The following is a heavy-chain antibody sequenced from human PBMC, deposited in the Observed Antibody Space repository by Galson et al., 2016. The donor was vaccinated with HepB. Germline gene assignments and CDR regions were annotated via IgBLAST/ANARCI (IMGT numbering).Heavy chain of an antibody. J-gene: IGHJ4*02. Sequence: SVKVSCKASGYTFTRYGVTWVRQAPGQRLEWMGWLNAGNGNTKYSQKFQDRVTITRDTSATTAYMELSSLRSEDTAVYFCARENYGGYVPVAYFDYWGQGTLVTVSS. D-gene: IGHD5-12*01. CDR1: GYTFTRYG. CDR3: ARENYGGYVPVAYFDY. CDR2: LNAGNGNT. V-gene: IGHV1-3*01.